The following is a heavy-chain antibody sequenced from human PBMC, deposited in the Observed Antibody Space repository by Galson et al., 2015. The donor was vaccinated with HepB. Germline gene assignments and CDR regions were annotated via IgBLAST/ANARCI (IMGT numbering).Heavy chain of an antibody. CDR2: IKQDGSEK. J-gene: IGHJ5*02. V-gene: IGHV3-7*03. CDR3: ARDVRPNPKRYNWFDP. CDR1: GFTFSSYW. D-gene: IGHD1-14*01. Sequence: LRLSCAASGFTFSSYWMSWVRQAPGKGLEWVANIKQDGSEKYYVDSVKGRFTISRDNAKNSLYLQMNSLRAEDTAVYYCARDVRPNPKRYNWFDPWGQGTLVTVSS.